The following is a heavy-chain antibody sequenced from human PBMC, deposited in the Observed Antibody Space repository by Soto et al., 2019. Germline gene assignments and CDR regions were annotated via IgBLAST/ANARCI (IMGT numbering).Heavy chain of an antibody. V-gene: IGHV3-23*01. CDR2: ISGSGGST. D-gene: IGHD5-18*01. Sequence: PGGSLRLSCAASGFTFSSYAMSWVRQAPGKGLEWVSAISGSGGSTYYADSVKGRFTISRDNSKNTLYLQMNSLRAEDTAVYYCAKVDTAMVVVYYYYGMDVWGQGTTVTVSS. J-gene: IGHJ6*02. CDR1: GFTFSSYA. CDR3: AKVDTAMVVVYYYYGMDV.